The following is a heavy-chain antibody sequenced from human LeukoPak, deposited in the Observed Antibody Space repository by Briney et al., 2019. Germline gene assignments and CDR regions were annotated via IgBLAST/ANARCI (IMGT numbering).Heavy chain of an antibody. Sequence: PSETLSLTCTVSGGSISSYYWSWIRQPPGKGLEWIGYIYYSGSTNYNPSLKSRVTISVDTSKNQCSLKLSSVTAADTAVYYCASERYCSGGSCYPNWFDPWGQGTQVTVSS. J-gene: IGHJ5*02. D-gene: IGHD2-15*01. CDR3: ASERYCSGGSCYPNWFDP. CDR1: GGSISSYY. CDR2: IYYSGST. V-gene: IGHV4-59*12.